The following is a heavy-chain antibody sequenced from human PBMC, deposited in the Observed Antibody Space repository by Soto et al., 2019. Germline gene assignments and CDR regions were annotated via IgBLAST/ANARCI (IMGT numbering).Heavy chain of an antibody. CDR2: IYYSGST. CDR3: ARDLQGIDY. J-gene: IGHJ4*02. Sequence: SETLSLTCTVSGGSISSSSYYWGWIRQPPGKGLEWIGSIYYSGSTYYNPSLKSRVTISVDTSKNQFSLKLSPVTAADTAVYYCARDLQGIDYWGQGTLVTVSS. V-gene: IGHV4-39*02. D-gene: IGHD1-1*01. CDR1: GGSISSSSYY.